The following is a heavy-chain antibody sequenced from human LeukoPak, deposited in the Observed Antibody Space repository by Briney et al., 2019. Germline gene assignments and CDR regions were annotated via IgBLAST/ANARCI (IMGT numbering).Heavy chain of an antibody. Sequence: GGSLRLSCVTSGFTFSGYWMHWVRQGPEKGLELVSRIDNDGHGIIYADSVKGRFTTSRDNVKNTLYLQMNSLRVEDTAVYYCAAGGGWDPSFGVVTHVDAWGKGTTVVVSA. CDR1: GFTFSGYW. V-gene: IGHV3-74*01. CDR2: IDNDGHGI. CDR3: AAGGGWDPSFGVVTHVDA. J-gene: IGHJ6*04. D-gene: IGHD3-3*01.